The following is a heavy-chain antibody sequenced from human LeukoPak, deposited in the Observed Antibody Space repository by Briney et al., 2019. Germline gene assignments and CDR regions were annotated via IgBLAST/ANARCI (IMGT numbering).Heavy chain of an antibody. D-gene: IGHD2-2*01. J-gene: IGHJ6*02. CDR3: ARTPVVPAATLYYYYYYGMDV. V-gene: IGHV6-1*01. CDR1: GDSVSSNSAA. CDR2: TYYRSKWYN. Sequence: SQTLSLTCAISGDSVSSNSAAWNWIRQSPSRGLEWLGRTYYRSKWYNDYAVSVKSRITINPDTSMNQFSLQLNSVTPEDTAVYYCARTPVVPAATLYYYYYYGMDVWGQGTTVTVSS.